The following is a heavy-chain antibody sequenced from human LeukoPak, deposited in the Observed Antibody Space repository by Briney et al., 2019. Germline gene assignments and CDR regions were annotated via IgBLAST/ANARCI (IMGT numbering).Heavy chain of an antibody. CDR1: GFPFSNYW. CDR2: MKEDGGEI. CDR3: ARDRGYSTFDN. Sequence: GGSLRLSCAASGFPFSNYWMSRVRQAPGKGLEWVANMKEDGGEINYVDSVKGRFTISRDNAKNSLYLHMNSLRVDDTAVYYCARDRGYSTFDNWGQGTLVTVSS. V-gene: IGHV3-7*01. D-gene: IGHD4-23*01. J-gene: IGHJ5*02.